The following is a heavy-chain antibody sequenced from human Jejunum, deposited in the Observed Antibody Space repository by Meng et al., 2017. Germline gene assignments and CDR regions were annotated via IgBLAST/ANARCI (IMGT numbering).Heavy chain of an antibody. D-gene: IGHD5-24*01. CDR1: GFTFSNYW. J-gene: IGHJ4*02. Sequence: GESLKISCGVSGFTFSNYWMSWVRQAPGKGLEWLAIIKQDGSDKRYVDSVKGRFTISRDNVDSSLYLHMTSLRDEDTAMYYCARVYRDSVSLYRHFDFWGQGTRVTVSS. V-gene: IGHV3-7*03. CDR2: IKQDGSDK. CDR3: ARVYRDSVSLYRHFDF.